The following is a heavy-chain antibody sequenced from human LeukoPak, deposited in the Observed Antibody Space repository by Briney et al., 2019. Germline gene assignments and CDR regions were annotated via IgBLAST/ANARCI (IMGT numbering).Heavy chain of an antibody. V-gene: IGHV3-11*01. CDR2: ISSSGSTI. CDR1: GGSISSGDYY. D-gene: IGHD5-24*01. CDR3: ARGGGYTGSFDY. J-gene: IGHJ4*02. Sequence: LSLTCTVSGGSISSGDYYWSWIRQAPGKGLEWVSYISSSGSTIYYADSVKGRFTISRDNAKNSLYLQMNSLRAEDTAVYYCARGGGYTGSFDYWGQGTLVTVSS.